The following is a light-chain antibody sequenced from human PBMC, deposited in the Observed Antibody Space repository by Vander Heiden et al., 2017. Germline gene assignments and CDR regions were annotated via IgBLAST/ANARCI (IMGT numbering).Light chain of an antibody. Sequence: DIVLTHSPATLSLSPGESATLSCRASQSGSSSYLAWYQQKPGQAPRLLIYGASSRATGIPDRFSGSGSGTDFTLTISRLEPEDFAVYYCQQYGSSPYTFGQGTKVEIK. CDR1: QSGSSSY. CDR2: GAS. V-gene: IGKV3-20*01. J-gene: IGKJ2*01. CDR3: QQYGSSPYT.